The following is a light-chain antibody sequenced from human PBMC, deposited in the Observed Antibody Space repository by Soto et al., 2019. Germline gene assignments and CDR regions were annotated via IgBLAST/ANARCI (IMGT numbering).Light chain of an antibody. Sequence: ENVLTQSPGTLSLSPGERATLSCRASQSVTSDYLAWYQQKPGQAPRLLIYGATSRATGIPDRFSGSGSGTDFTLTIDTLAPEDFAVYYGQQYGIPPRATFGGGTKVEVK. CDR3: QQYGIPPRAT. V-gene: IGKV3-20*01. CDR1: QSVTSDY. CDR2: GAT. J-gene: IGKJ4*01.